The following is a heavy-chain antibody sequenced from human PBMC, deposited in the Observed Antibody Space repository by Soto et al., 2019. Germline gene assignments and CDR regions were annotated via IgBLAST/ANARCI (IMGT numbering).Heavy chain of an antibody. CDR3: AREGLYYYDSSGYFGFWYYFDY. Sequence: PSETLSLTCTVSGGSISSYYWSWIRQPAGKGLEWIGRIYTSGSTNYNPSLKSRVTMSVDTSKNQFSLKLSSVTAADTAVYYCAREGLYYYDSSGYFGFWYYFDYWGQGTLVTVAA. J-gene: IGHJ4*02. CDR1: GGSISSYY. CDR2: IYTSGST. V-gene: IGHV4-4*07. D-gene: IGHD3-22*01.